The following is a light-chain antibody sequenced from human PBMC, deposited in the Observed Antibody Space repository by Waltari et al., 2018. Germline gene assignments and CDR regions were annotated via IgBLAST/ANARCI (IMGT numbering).Light chain of an antibody. V-gene: IGLV1-44*01. CDR1: SSNIGSNT. J-gene: IGLJ2*01. Sequence: QSVLTQPPAASGTPGQRVTISCSGSSSNIGSNTVNWYQQLPGPAPKLRIYSTNQRPSGVPDRFSGSKSGTSASLAISGLQSEDEADYYCAAWDDSLNGVVFGGGTKLTVL. CDR3: AAWDDSLNGVV. CDR2: STN.